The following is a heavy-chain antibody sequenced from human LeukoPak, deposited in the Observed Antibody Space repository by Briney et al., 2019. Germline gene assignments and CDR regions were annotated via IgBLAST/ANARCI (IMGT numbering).Heavy chain of an antibody. D-gene: IGHD5-18*01. CDR2: ITASGDNT. Sequence: PGGSLRLSCAASGFTFSSYAMGWVRQAPGKGLEWVSAITASGDNTYYADSVKGRFTISRDNSKNTPYLQMNSLRAEDTAVYYCAKGNGYTYGRYYFDYWGQGTLVTVSS. CDR3: AKGNGYTYGRYYFDY. V-gene: IGHV3-23*01. J-gene: IGHJ4*02. CDR1: GFTFSSYA.